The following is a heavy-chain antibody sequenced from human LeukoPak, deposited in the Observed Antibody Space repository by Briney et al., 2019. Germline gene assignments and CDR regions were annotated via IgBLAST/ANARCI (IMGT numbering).Heavy chain of an antibody. CDR1: GYSFTSYW. D-gene: IGHD6-13*01. CDR2: IYPGDSGT. Sequence: GESLKISCKGSGYSFTSYWIGWVRQMPGKGLEWMGIIYPGDSGTRYSPSFQGQVTISADKSISTAYLQWSSLKASDTAMYYCARGSSSPVYPNAFDIWGQGTMVTVSS. CDR3: ARGSSSPVYPNAFDI. V-gene: IGHV5-51*01. J-gene: IGHJ3*02.